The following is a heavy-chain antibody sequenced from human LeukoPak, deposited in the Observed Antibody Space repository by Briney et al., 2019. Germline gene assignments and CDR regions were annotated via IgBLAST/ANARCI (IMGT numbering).Heavy chain of an antibody. D-gene: IGHD4-23*01. CDR1: DGSISGYY. CDR3: ARVYYGGNPDY. V-gene: IGHV4-4*07. J-gene: IGHJ4*02. CDR2: MYISGST. Sequence: PSETLSLTCTVSDGSISGYYWTWIRQPAGKGLEWIGRMYISGSTNYNPSLKSRVTMSVDTSKNHFSLNLSSVTAADTAVYYCARVYYGGNPDYWGQGTLVTVSS.